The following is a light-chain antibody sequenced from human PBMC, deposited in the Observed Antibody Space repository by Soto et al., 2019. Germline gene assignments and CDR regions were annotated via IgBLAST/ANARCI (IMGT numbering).Light chain of an antibody. CDR3: QQYGSSPTT. CDR2: GAS. J-gene: IGKJ5*01. V-gene: IGKV3-20*01. Sequence: EFVLTQSPGTLSLSPGERATLSCRASQTVSSNYLAWCQQRPGQAPRLLIYGASTRAAGIPDRFSGSGSGTDFTLTITRLEPEDSAVYFCQQYGSSPTTFGQGTRLEIK. CDR1: QTVSSNY.